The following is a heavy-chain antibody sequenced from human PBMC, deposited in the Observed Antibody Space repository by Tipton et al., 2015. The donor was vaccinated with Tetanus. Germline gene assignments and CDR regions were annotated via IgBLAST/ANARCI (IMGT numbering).Heavy chain of an antibody. Sequence: TLSLTCTVSGGSISSYHWSWIRQPPGKGLEWIGYMYNSGNTKCNPSLKSRITISGDTSKNQLSLELLSLTAAGTAVYYCARHDLRLGELSLLSPFDYWGQGTLVTVSS. CDR3: ARHDLRLGELSLLSPFDY. CDR1: GGSISSYH. J-gene: IGHJ4*02. CDR2: MYNSGNT. D-gene: IGHD3-16*02. V-gene: IGHV4-59*08.